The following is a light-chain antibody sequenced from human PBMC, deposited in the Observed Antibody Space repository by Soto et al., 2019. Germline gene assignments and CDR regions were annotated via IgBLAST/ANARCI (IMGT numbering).Light chain of an antibody. CDR1: QSVSSSY. Sequence: EIVLTQSPGTLSLSPGERATLSCRASQSVSSSYLAWYQQKPGQAPRLLIYGASSRATGIPDRFSGSGSGTDFTLTISRVEPEDFAVYYCQQFRSSPYTFGQGTMVVIK. CDR2: GAS. V-gene: IGKV3-20*01. J-gene: IGKJ1*01. CDR3: QQFRSSPYT.